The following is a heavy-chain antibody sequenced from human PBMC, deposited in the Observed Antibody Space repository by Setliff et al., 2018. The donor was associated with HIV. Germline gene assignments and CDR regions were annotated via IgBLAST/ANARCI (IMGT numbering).Heavy chain of an antibody. CDR1: RSTFNSHT. D-gene: IGHD5-12*01. J-gene: IGHJ3*02. CDR2: IIPILGVA. Sequence: SVKVSCKASRSTFNSHTINWVRQAPGQGLDWMGRIIPILGVANYAQRFQGKVTITADKSTSTAYMELTSLRFDDTAMYYCARDLKEDSGSDVIGLSSDTFDIWGQGTMVTVSS. V-gene: IGHV1-69*04. CDR3: ARDLKEDSGSDVIGLSSDTFDI.